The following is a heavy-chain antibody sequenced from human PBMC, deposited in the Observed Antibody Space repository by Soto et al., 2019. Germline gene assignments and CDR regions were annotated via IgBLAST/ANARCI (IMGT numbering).Heavy chain of an antibody. CDR1: GYTFTSYD. D-gene: IGHD6-19*01. CDR2: MNPNSGNT. V-gene: IGHV1-8*01. Sequence: GASVKVSYKASGYTFTSYDINWVRQATGQGLEWMGWMNPNSGNTGYAQKFQGRVTMTRNTSISTAYMELSSLRSEDTAVYYCARGPVAGTLYYYYYGMDVWGQGTTVTVSS. J-gene: IGHJ6*02. CDR3: ARGPVAGTLYYYYYGMDV.